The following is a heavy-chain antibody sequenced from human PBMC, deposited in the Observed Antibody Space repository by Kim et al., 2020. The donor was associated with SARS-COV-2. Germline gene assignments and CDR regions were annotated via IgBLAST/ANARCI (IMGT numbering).Heavy chain of an antibody. J-gene: IGHJ4*02. CDR1: GYTFTSYV. Sequence: ASVKVSCKASGYTFTSYVITWVRQAPGQGLEWMGWISPYNGNTHYAQRLQGRVTMTTDTSTSTAYMELRSLRSDDTAVYFCARNYDSGSKYKSPFDYWGQGTLVTVSS. CDR2: ISPYNGNT. V-gene: IGHV1-18*01. CDR3: ARNYDSGSKYKSPFDY. D-gene: IGHD3-10*01.